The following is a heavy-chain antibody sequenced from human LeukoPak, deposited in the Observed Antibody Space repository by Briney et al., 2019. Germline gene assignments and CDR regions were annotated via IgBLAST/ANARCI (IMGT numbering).Heavy chain of an antibody. D-gene: IGHD4-17*01. Sequence: SETLSLTCTASGGSISGYYWSWIRQPAGKGLEWIGRIYSSGSTNYNPSLKSRVTMSVDASKNQFSLKLTSVTAADTAVYYCARGSSYGFDYWGQGTLVTVSS. CDR1: GGSISGYY. CDR3: ARGSSYGFDY. V-gene: IGHV4-4*07. J-gene: IGHJ4*02. CDR2: IYSSGST.